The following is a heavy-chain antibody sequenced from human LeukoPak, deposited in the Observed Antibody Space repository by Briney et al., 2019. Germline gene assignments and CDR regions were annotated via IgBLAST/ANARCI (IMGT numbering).Heavy chain of an antibody. D-gene: IGHD2/OR15-2a*01. Sequence: GGSLRLSCAASGFTFSSYAMSWVRQAPGKGLEWVSGTSGSGGSTYYADSVKGRFTISRDNSKNTLYLQMNSLTAEDTAVYYCARIRALTPNAFDIWGQGTMVTVSS. CDR2: TSGSGGST. V-gene: IGHV3-23*01. CDR1: GFTFSSYA. CDR3: ARIRALTPNAFDI. J-gene: IGHJ3*02.